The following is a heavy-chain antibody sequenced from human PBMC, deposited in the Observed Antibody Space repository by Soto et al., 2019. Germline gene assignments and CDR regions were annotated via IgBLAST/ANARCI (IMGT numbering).Heavy chain of an antibody. CDR3: AREAGDYYYGMDV. J-gene: IGHJ6*02. D-gene: IGHD6-19*01. CDR1: GYTFISYG. V-gene: IGHV1-18*01. Sequence: GASVKVSCKASGYTFISYGISWVRQAPGQGLEWMGWISAYNDYTNYAQKLQGRVTMTTDTSTRIAYLELRSLRAGDTAVYYCAREAGDYYYGMDVWGQGTTVTVSS. CDR2: ISAYNDYT.